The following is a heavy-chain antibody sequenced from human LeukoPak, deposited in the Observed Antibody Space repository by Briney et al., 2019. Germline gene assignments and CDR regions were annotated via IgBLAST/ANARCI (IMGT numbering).Heavy chain of an antibody. CDR3: ARYCSGVSCYPGYGMDV. D-gene: IGHD2-15*01. Sequence: PGGSLRLSCAGSGFTFRSYDMYWVRQPPGKGLEWVSAIDTAGDTKYLGSVKGRFTISRENAKNSLYLQMNSLRAGDTAVYYCARYCSGVSCYPGYGMDVWGQGTTVTVSS. CDR1: GFTFRSYD. J-gene: IGHJ6*02. V-gene: IGHV3-13*01. CDR2: IDTAGDT.